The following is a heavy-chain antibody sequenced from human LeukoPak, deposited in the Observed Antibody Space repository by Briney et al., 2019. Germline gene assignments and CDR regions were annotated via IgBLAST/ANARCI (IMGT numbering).Heavy chain of an antibody. D-gene: IGHD3-16*01. CDR1: GYSISSGYY. V-gene: IGHV4-38-2*02. CDR3: ARVLFFKAVWGYMDV. CDR2: IYHSGST. J-gene: IGHJ6*03. Sequence: SETLSLTCTVSGYSISSGYYWGWIRQPPGKGLEWIGSIYHSGSTYYNPSLKSRVTISVDTSKNQFSLKLNSVTAADTAVYYCARVLFFKAVWGYMDVWGKGTTVTVSS.